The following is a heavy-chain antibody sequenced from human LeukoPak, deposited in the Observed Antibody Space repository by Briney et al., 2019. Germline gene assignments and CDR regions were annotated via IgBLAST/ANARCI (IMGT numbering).Heavy chain of an antibody. J-gene: IGHJ4*02. CDR3: ARDRIGKYSIDY. Sequence: GRSVRLSCAAPGFTFSNFGLNWVRQAPGKGLEWVAFISDNGRRTYYLESVKGLFTISRDDSKNTLYLQMNSLRVEDTAVYYCARDRIGKYSIDYWGQGTLVTVSS. D-gene: IGHD2-15*01. CDR1: GFTFSNFG. V-gene: IGHV3-33*08. CDR2: ISDNGRRT.